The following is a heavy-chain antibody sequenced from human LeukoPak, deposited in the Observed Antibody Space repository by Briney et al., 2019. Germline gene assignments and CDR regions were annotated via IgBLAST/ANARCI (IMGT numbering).Heavy chain of an antibody. CDR1: GGSFSGYY. CDR3: AREMATPYFDY. CDR2: INHSGST. V-gene: IGHV4-34*01. Sequence: SETLSLTCAVYGGSFSGYYWSWIRQPPGKGLEWIGEINHSGSTNYNPSLKSRVTISVDTSKNQFSLKLSSVTAADTAVYYCAREMATPYFDYWGQGTLVTVSS. J-gene: IGHJ4*02. D-gene: IGHD5-24*01.